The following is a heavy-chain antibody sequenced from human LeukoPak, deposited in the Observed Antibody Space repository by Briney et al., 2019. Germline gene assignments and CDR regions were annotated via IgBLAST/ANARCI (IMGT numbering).Heavy chain of an antibody. CDR1: GYTFTSYG. CDR3: AREEGYSSSWYGRNYYYYGMDV. J-gene: IGHJ6*02. CDR2: ISAYNGNT. V-gene: IGHV1-18*01. Sequence: GASVKVSCKASGYTFTSYGISWVRQAPGQGLEWMGWISAYNGNTNYAQKLQGRVTMTTDTSTSTAYMELRSLRSDDTAVYHCAREEGYSSSWYGRNYYYYGMDVWGQGTTVIVSS. D-gene: IGHD6-13*01.